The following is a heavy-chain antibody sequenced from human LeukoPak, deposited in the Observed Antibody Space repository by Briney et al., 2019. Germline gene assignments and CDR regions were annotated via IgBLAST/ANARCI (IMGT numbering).Heavy chain of an antibody. CDR2: IYYSGST. V-gene: IGHV4-39*01. D-gene: IGHD1-26*01. J-gene: IGHJ4*02. Sequence: SQTLSLTCTVSGGSISSGGYYWGWIRQPPGKGLEWIGSIYYSGSTYYNPSLKSRVTISVDTSKNQFSLKLSSVTAADTAVYYCARRGWELLIYDYWGQGTLVTVSS. CDR1: GGSISSGGYY. CDR3: ARRGWELLIYDY.